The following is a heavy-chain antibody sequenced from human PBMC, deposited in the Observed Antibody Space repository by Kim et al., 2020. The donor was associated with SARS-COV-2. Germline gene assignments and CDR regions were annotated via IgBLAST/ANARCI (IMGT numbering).Heavy chain of an antibody. Sequence: GGSLRLSCAASGFTFGDYAMHWVRQAPGKGLEWVSGISWNSGSIGYADSVKGRFTISRDNAKNSLYLQMNSLRAEDTALYYCAILAEKYSYGPYYMDVWGKGTTVTVSS. V-gene: IGHV3-9*01. CDR1: GFTFGDYA. J-gene: IGHJ6*03. CDR2: ISWNSGSI. CDR3: AILAEKYSYGPYYMDV. D-gene: IGHD5-18*01.